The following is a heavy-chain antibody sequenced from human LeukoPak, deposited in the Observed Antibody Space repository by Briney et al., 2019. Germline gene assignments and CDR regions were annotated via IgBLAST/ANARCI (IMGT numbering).Heavy chain of an antibody. CDR1: GYSFTSYW. D-gene: IGHD3-22*01. Sequence: GESLKISCKGPGYSFTSYWIGWVRQMPGKGLEWMGIIYPGDSDTRYSPSFQGQVTISADKSISTAYLQWSSLKASDAAMYYCARPMRYYDSSGTIDAFDIWGQGTMVTVSS. J-gene: IGHJ3*02. CDR3: ARPMRYYDSSGTIDAFDI. V-gene: IGHV5-51*01. CDR2: IYPGDSDT.